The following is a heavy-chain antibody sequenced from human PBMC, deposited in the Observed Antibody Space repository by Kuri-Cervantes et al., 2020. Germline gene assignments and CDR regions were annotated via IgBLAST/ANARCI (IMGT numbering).Heavy chain of an antibody. Sequence: GESLKISCAASGFTFSSYAMSWARQAPGKGLEWVSAISGSGGSTYYADSVKGRFTISRDNSKNTLYLQMNSLRAEDTAVYYCARAGYSYAFAGLDPWGQGTLVTVSS. V-gene: IGHV3-23*01. CDR2: ISGSGGST. J-gene: IGHJ5*02. D-gene: IGHD5-18*01. CDR1: GFTFSSYA. CDR3: ARAGYSYAFAGLDP.